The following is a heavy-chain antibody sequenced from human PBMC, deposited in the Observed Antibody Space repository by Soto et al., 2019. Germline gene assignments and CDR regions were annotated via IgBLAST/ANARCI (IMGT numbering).Heavy chain of an antibody. CDR3: ARSPMATPDY. V-gene: IGHV3-30-3*01. CDR2: ISYDGSNK. J-gene: IGHJ4*02. D-gene: IGHD2-15*01. Sequence: GGSLRLSCEASGFTFSSYAMHWVRQAPGKGLEWVAVISYDGSNKYYADSVKGRFTISRDNSKNTLYLQMNSLRAEDTAVYYCARSPMATPDYWGQGTLVTVSS. CDR1: GFTFSSYA.